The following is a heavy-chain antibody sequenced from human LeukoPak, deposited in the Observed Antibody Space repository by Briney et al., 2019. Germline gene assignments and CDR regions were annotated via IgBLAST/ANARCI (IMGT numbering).Heavy chain of an antibody. V-gene: IGHV4-31*03. Sequence: SETLSLTCTVSGGSISSGAYYWSWIRQHPGKGLEWIGYIYYSGSTYYNPSLKSRVTISVDTSKNQFSLKLSSVTAADTAVYYCARIEMATICLDYWGQGTLVTVSS. CDR1: GGSISSGAYY. CDR3: ARIEMATICLDY. D-gene: IGHD5-12*01. CDR2: IYYSGST. J-gene: IGHJ4*02.